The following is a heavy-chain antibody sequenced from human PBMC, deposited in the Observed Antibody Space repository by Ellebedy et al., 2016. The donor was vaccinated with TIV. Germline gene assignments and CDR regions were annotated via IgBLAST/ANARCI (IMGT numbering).Heavy chain of an antibody. D-gene: IGHD1-26*01. CDR2: IKQDGSEA. V-gene: IGHV3-7*01. CDR3: PRFAVPSFNGNYYNDAFDI. Sequence: GESLKISCTTFGFSFTNYWMSWVRQAPGKGLEWVANIKQDGSEAYYVDSVKGRFTISRDNTKKSVDLEMHSLRAEDMAVNYCPRFAVPSFNGNYYNDAFDIWGQGTMVTVSS. CDR1: GFSFTNYW. J-gene: IGHJ3*02.